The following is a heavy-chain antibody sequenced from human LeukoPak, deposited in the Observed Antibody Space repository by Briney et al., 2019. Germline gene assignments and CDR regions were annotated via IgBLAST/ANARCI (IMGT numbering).Heavy chain of an antibody. CDR2: MNPNSGNT. J-gene: IGHJ4*02. CDR3: ARDYVRLDSYYDFWSGYEKVFDY. CDR1: GYTFTSYD. Sequence: ASVKVSCKASGYTFTSYDINWVRQATGQGLEWMGWMNPNSGNTGYAQKLQGRVTMTTDTSTSTAYMELRSLRSDDTAVYYCARDYVRLDSYYDFWSGYEKVFDYWGQGTLVTVSS. D-gene: IGHD3-3*01. V-gene: IGHV1-8*01.